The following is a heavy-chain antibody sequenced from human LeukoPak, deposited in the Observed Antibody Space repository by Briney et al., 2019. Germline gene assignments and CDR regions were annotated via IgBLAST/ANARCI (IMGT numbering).Heavy chain of an antibody. Sequence: GGSLRLSCAASGFTSDDYAMHWVRQAPGKGLEWVSGISWNSGSIGYADSVKGRFTISRDNAKNSLYLQMNSLRAEDTALYYCAKDISSSGYRTYYFDYWGQGTLVTVSS. D-gene: IGHD3-3*01. CDR2: ISWNSGSI. J-gene: IGHJ4*02. CDR1: GFTSDDYA. V-gene: IGHV3-9*02. CDR3: AKDISSSGYRTYYFDY.